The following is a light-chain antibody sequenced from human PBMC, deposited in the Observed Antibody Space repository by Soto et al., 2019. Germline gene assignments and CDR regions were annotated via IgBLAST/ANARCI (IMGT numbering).Light chain of an antibody. CDR3: QKYGRYRT. Sequence: DIQMTQSPSTLSASVGDRVTITCRASQSTSTWLAWYQHKPGKAPNLLIYKASSLESGVPSRFSGSGSGTEFTLTIRSLQHDDVATYYRQKYGRYRTFGQGTKVEIK. CDR1: QSTSTW. CDR2: KAS. V-gene: IGKV1-5*03. J-gene: IGKJ1*01.